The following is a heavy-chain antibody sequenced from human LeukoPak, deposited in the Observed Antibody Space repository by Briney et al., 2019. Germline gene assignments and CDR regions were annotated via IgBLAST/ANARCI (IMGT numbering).Heavy chain of an antibody. CDR3: AREAYDILTGYRSYWYFDL. Sequence: PGGSLRLSCAASGFTFSDYYMSWIRQAPAKGLEWVSYISSSSLYTNYADSVKGRFTISRDNAKNSLYLQMNSLRAEDTAVYYCAREAYDILTGYRSYWYFDLWGRGTLVTVSS. V-gene: IGHV3-11*05. CDR1: GFTFSDYY. CDR2: ISSSSLYT. J-gene: IGHJ2*01. D-gene: IGHD3-9*01.